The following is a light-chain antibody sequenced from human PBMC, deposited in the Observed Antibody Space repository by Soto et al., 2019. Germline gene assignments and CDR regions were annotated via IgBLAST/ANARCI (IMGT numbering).Light chain of an antibody. J-gene: IGKJ1*01. CDR1: QSISSW. CDR2: KAS. V-gene: IGKV1-5*03. CDR3: QQYHTYWT. Sequence: DIQLTQSPSTLSASVGDRVTITCRASQSISSWLAWYQQKPGKAPKRLIYKASNLESGVPSRFSGSGSGTEFTLTISSLQPDDVATFYRQQYHTYWTFGQGTKVDIK.